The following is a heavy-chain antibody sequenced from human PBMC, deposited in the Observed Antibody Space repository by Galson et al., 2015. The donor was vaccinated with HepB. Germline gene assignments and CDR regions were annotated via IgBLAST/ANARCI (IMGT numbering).Heavy chain of an antibody. CDR2: IYYSGST. D-gene: IGHD1-26*01. CDR1: GGSFSGYY. Sequence: ETLSLTCAVYGGSFSGYYWSWIRQPPGKGLEWIGSIYYSGSTYYNPSLKSRVTIAVDTSKNQFSLTLSSVTAADTAVYYCARHPDGELGHFDYWGQGTLVTVSS. V-gene: IGHV4-34*01. CDR3: ARHPDGELGHFDY. J-gene: IGHJ4*02.